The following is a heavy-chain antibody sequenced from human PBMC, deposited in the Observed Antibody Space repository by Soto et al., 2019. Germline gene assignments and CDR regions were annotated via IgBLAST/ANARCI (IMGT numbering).Heavy chain of an antibody. D-gene: IGHD5-18*01. CDR3: ARDLGSTWIPLWLSGHWFDP. CDR2: INPNSGGT. CDR1: GYTFTGYY. J-gene: IGHJ5*02. Sequence: ASVKVSCKASGYTFTGYYMHWVRQAPGQGLEWMGWINPNSGGTNYAQKFQGRVTMTRDTSISTAYMELSRLRSDDTAVYYCARDLGSTWIPLWLSGHWFDPWVQVTLVTVSS. V-gene: IGHV1-2*02.